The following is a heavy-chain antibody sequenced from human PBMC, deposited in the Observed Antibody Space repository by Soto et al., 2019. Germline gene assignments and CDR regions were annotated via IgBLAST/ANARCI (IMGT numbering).Heavy chain of an antibody. CDR1: GYTFTNYG. J-gene: IGHJ6*02. Sequence: QVQLVQSGAEVKKPGASVKVSCKASGYTFTNYGISWVRQAPGQGLEWMGWISAYNGNITYAQKLQGRVTMTTDTATSTAYMELRSLRSDDTAMYYCASSYWGGNCYSNLPLDYCCYGMDVWGQWTTVTVSS. CDR3: ASSYWGGNCYSNLPLDYCCYGMDV. D-gene: IGHD2-21*02. V-gene: IGHV1-18*01. CDR2: ISAYNGNI.